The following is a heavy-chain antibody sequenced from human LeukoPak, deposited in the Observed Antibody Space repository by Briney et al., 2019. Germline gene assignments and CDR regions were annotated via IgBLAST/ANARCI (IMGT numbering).Heavy chain of an antibody. Sequence: PGGSLRLSCAASGFTFSSYWMHWVSQAPGKWLVCDSRINGDGRSTSYADSVKGRFIISRDNAKNTVYLQMSSLRAEDTAVYYCARAQGYYYDSSGWVYWGQGTLVTVSS. J-gene: IGHJ4*02. CDR1: GFTFSSYW. V-gene: IGHV3-74*01. CDR3: ARAQGYYYDSSGWVY. D-gene: IGHD3-22*01. CDR2: INGDGRST.